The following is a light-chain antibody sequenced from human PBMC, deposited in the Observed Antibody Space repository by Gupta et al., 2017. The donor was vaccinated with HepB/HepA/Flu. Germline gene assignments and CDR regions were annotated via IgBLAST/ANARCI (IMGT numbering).Light chain of an antibody. Sequence: ELGLTRSPGTLSLSPGERATLSCRASQSVSSSYLAWYQQKPGQAPRLLIYGASSRGTGIPDRLSGSGSGTDCKITSSRLEPEEFAVEECQQYGSEPRTFGQGTRLEMK. J-gene: IGKJ5*01. CDR1: QSVSSSY. CDR3: QQYGSEPRT. CDR2: GAS. V-gene: IGKV3-20*01.